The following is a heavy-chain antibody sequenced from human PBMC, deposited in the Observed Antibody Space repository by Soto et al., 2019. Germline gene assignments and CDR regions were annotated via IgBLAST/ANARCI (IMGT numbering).Heavy chain of an antibody. CDR1: GGSFSTYY. J-gene: IGHJ6*02. Sequence: SEPLSLTCTVSGGSFSTYYWSWIRKPPGKGLEWIGYIYSSGTTNYNPSLKSRVTISVDTLKNQFSLKLSSVTAADTSVYYCARLEQGGCIVVVPDFYYHGVEVWGQGTTVTVS. V-gene: IGHV4-59*01. CDR2: IYSSGTT. CDR3: ARLEQGGCIVVVPDFYYHGVEV. D-gene: IGHD2-15*01.